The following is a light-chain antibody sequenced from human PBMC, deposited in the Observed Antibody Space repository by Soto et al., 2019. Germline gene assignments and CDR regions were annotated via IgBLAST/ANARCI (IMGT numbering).Light chain of an antibody. J-gene: IGKJ1*01. Sequence: EIQITQAPPTPSLSSGARVTITFRASQTISSWLAWYQQKPGKAPKLLIYKASTLKSGVPSRFSGSGSGTEFTLTISSLQPDDFTTYCCQQYNCYSEAFGQGAKVDIK. V-gene: IGKV1-5*03. CDR3: QQYNCYSEA. CDR2: KAS. CDR1: QTISSW.